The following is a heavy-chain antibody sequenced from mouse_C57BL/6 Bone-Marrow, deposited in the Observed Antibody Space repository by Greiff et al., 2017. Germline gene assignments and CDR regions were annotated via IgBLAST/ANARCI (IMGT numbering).Heavy chain of an antibody. J-gene: IGHJ3*01. CDR2: FDPEDGET. D-gene: IGHD1-1*01. CDR3: ARWLLLRPAWFAY. CDR1: GFNIKDYY. V-gene: IGHV14-2*01. Sequence: VQLQQSGAELVKPGASVKLSCTASGFNIKDYYMHWVKQRTEHGLEWIGRFDPEDGETKYAPKFQGKATIKADTSSNTAYLQLSSLTSEDTAVYYCARWLLLRPAWFAYWGQGTLVTVSA.